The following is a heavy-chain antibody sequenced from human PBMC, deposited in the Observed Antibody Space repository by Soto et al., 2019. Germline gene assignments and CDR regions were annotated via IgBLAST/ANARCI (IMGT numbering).Heavy chain of an antibody. J-gene: IGHJ4*02. CDR1: GFTFTSSA. Sequence: SVKVSCKASGFTFTSSAVQWVRQARGQRLEWIGWIVVGSGNTNYAQKFQERVTITRDMSTSTAYMELSSLRSEDTAVYYCAADATAMVNFDSWGQGTLVTVSS. V-gene: IGHV1-58*01. CDR3: AADATAMVNFDS. CDR2: IVVGSGNT. D-gene: IGHD5-18*01.